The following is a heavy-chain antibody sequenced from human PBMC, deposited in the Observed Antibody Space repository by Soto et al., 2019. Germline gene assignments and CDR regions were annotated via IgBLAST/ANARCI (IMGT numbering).Heavy chain of an antibody. V-gene: IGHV3-30*18. CDR1: GFTFSSYG. Sequence: GGSLRLSCAASGFTFSSYGMHWVRQAPGKGLEWVAVISYDGSNKYYADSVKGRFTISRDNSKNTLHLQMNSLRAEDTAVYYCAKRYYDTSGYYFPFDYWGQGTLVTVS. CDR2: ISYDGSNK. J-gene: IGHJ4*02. D-gene: IGHD3-22*01. CDR3: AKRYYDTSGYYFPFDY.